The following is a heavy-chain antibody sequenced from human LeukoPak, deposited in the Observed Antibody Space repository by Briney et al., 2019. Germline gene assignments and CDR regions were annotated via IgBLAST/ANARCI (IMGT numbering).Heavy chain of an antibody. J-gene: IGHJ5*02. D-gene: IGHD3-3*01. Sequence: GGSLRLSCAASGFTFSSYSMNWVRQAPGKGLEWVSYISSSSSTIYYADSVKGRFTISRDNAKNSLYLQMNSLRAEDTAVYYCARTVFYDFWSGFNWFDPWGQGTLVTVSS. CDR1: GFTFSSYS. CDR2: ISSSSSTI. V-gene: IGHV3-48*01. CDR3: ARTVFYDFWSGFNWFDP.